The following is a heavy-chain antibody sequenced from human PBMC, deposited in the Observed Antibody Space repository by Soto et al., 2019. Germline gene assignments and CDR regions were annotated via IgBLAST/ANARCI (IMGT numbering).Heavy chain of an antibody. CDR2: ISWDGGST. CDR3: AKDQGGPNYYYYGMGV. J-gene: IGHJ6*02. CDR1: GFTFDDYT. V-gene: IGHV3-43*01. D-gene: IGHD2-15*01. Sequence: GGSLRLSCAASGFTFDDYTMHWVRQAPGKGLEWVSLISWDGGSTYYADSVKGRFTISRDNSKNSLYLQMNSLRTEDTALYYCAKDQGGPNYYYYGMGVWGQGTTVTVSS.